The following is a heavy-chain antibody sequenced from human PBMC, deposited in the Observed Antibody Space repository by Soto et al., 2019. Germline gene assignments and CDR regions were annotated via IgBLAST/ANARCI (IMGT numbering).Heavy chain of an antibody. CDR2: IDKGGTDS. CDR1: EFTFCGRS. J-gene: IGHJ6*03. D-gene: IGHD3-10*01. Sequence: EVQLVESGGGLVQPGGSLRLSCAASEFTFCGRSVHWVRQPPGKGLVWVSGIDKGGTDSTYADSVKGRFTSSRDNAKNTVYLQLNSLRVEDTAVYYCARGWFGPDVWGKGNTVSVSS. CDR3: ARGWFGPDV. V-gene: IGHV3-74*01.